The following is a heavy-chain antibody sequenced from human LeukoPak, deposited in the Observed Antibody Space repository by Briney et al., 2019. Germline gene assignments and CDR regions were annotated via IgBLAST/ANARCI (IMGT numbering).Heavy chain of an antibody. CDR3: ARENYYGSGSTPYYYYGMDV. D-gene: IGHD3-10*01. J-gene: IGHJ6*02. CDR1: GFTFSSYW. CDR2: IKQDGGEK. Sequence: GGSLRLTCAASGFTFSSYWMSWVRQAPGKGLEWVANIKQDGGEKYYVDSVKGRFTISRDNAKNSLYLQMNSLRAEDTAVYYCARENYYGSGSTPYYYYGMDVWGQGTTVTVSS. V-gene: IGHV3-7*01.